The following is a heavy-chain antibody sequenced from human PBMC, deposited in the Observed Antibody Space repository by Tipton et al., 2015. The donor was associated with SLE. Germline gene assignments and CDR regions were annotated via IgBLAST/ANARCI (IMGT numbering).Heavy chain of an antibody. D-gene: IGHD3-22*01. J-gene: IGHJ4*02. V-gene: IGHV3-21*01. CDR2: ITSSSSYI. Sequence: SLRLSCAASGFTFSGYGMNWVRQAPGKGLEWVSSITSSSSYIYYADSVKGRFTISRDNAKNSLYLQMNSLRAEDTAVYYCARGPHYYDTSGPIDYWGQGTLVTVSS. CDR1: GFTFSGYG. CDR3: ARGPHYYDTSGPIDY.